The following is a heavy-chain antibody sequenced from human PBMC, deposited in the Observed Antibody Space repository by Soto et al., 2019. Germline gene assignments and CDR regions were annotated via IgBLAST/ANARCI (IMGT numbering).Heavy chain of an antibody. CDR3: ARDKGPAFDI. CDR1: GFSFDSFA. CDR2: VTGRGGTT. V-gene: IGHV3-23*01. J-gene: IGHJ3*02. Sequence: EVQLLESGGGLVQPGGSVRLSCVASGFSFDSFAMNWVRQAPGKGLEWVSAVTGRGGTTYYRDSVKGRFTVSRDNSKNTVYLEMNSLRVEDTAVYYWARDKGPAFDIWGLGTMVTVSS.